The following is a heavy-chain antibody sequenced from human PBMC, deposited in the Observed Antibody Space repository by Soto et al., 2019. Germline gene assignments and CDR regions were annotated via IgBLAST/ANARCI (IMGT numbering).Heavy chain of an antibody. CDR3: ARIMTTVTTDYYYYYGMDV. CDR2: IYSGGST. Sequence: EVQLVESGGGLVQPGGSLRLSCAASGFTVSSNYMSWVRQAPGKGLELVSVIYSGGSTYYADSVKGRFTISRDNSKNTLYLQMNSLRAEDTAVYYCARIMTTVTTDYYYYYGMDVWGQGTTVTVSS. CDR1: GFTVSSNY. V-gene: IGHV3-66*01. D-gene: IGHD4-17*01. J-gene: IGHJ6*02.